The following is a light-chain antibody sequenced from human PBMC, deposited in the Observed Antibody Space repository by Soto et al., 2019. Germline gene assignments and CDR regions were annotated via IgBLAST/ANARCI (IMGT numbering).Light chain of an antibody. CDR1: QSISSW. V-gene: IGKV1-5*01. Sequence: DIQMTQSPSTLSASVGDRVTITCRASQSISSWLAWYQQKPGKAPKLLIYGASSLESGVPSRFSGSGSGTEFTLTISSLQPDDFATYYCQQYNSYSTFGQGTKVEIK. CDR3: QQYNSYST. CDR2: GAS. J-gene: IGKJ1*01.